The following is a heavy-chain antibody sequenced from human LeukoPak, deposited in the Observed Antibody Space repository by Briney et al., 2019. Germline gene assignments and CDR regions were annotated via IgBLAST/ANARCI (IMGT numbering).Heavy chain of an antibody. J-gene: IGHJ6*03. CDR1: GGTFSSYT. Sequence: SVKVSCKASGGTFSSYTISWVRQAPGQGLEWMGRIIPILGIANYAQKFQGRVTITADKSTSTAYMELSSLRSEDTAVYYCASEEESPWYSSGWYLCYMDVWGKGTTVTVSS. CDR2: IIPILGIA. D-gene: IGHD6-19*01. CDR3: ASEEESPWYSSGWYLCYMDV. V-gene: IGHV1-69*02.